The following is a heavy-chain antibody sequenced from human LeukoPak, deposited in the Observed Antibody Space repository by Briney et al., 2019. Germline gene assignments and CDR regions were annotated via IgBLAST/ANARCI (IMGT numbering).Heavy chain of an antibody. Sequence: GGSLRLSCVASGFTVSNNGLSWFRQAPGKRLEWVSDISGVGNTYYAESVKGRFTISRDNSKNTLYLQMNSLRAEDTAVYYCARGLRTVYYDSSGYSYWGQGTLVTVSS. CDR1: GFTVSNNG. J-gene: IGHJ4*02. V-gene: IGHV3-23*01. CDR2: ISGVGNT. D-gene: IGHD3-22*01. CDR3: ARGLRTVYYDSSGYSY.